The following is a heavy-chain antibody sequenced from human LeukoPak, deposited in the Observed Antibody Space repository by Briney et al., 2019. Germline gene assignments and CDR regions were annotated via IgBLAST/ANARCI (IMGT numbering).Heavy chain of an antibody. J-gene: IGHJ4*02. CDR3: ARERGVEIALDY. CDR1: GFTFSDYS. CDR2: IHYNNRDN. Sequence: GGSLRLSCVASGFTFSDYSMNWVRQAPGKGLEWASSIHYNNRDNFYAGPVKGRFTIYRDNAKSALYLQMSSLRAEDTAVYYCARERGVEIALDYWGQGILVTVSS. D-gene: IGHD5-24*01. V-gene: IGHV3-21*01.